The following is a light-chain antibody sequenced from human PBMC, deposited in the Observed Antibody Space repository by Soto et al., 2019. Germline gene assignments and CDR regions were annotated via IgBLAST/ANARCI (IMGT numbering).Light chain of an antibody. Sequence: EIVLTQSPGTLSLSPGERATLSCRASQSISSESLAWYQHKPGQAPRLLIYAASSRATGIPDRFSGSGSGTDFTLTIIRLEPEDFAVYYCQQNQFGQGTRLEIK. J-gene: IGKJ2*01. V-gene: IGKV3-20*01. CDR2: AAS. CDR3: QQNQ. CDR1: QSISSES.